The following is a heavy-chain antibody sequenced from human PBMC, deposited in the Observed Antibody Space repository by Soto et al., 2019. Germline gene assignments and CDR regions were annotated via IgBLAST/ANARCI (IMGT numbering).Heavy chain of an antibody. J-gene: IGHJ3*02. CDR2: ISYDGSNK. CDR3: AKPPAGGYSSPPSGAFDI. V-gene: IGHV3-30*18. CDR1: GFTFSSYG. Sequence: GGSLRLSCAASGFTFSSYGMHWVRQAPGKGLEWVAVISYDGSNKYYADSVKGRFTISRDNSKNTLYLQMNSLRAEDTAAYYCAKPPAGGYSSPPSGAFDIWGQGTMVTVSS. D-gene: IGHD6-13*01.